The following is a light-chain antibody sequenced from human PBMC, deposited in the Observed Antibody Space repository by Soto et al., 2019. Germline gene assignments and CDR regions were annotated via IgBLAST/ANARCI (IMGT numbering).Light chain of an antibody. V-gene: IGLV7-46*01. CDR2: DTT. Sequence: QTVVTQEPSLTVSPGGTVTLTRGSSTGAVTSGHYPYWFQQKPGQAPKTLIYDTTNKHSWSPARFSGSLLGGKAALTLSGAQPEDEADYYCLLVYSGTVVFGGGTKLTVL. CDR1: TGAVTSGHY. J-gene: IGLJ2*01. CDR3: LLVYSGTVV.